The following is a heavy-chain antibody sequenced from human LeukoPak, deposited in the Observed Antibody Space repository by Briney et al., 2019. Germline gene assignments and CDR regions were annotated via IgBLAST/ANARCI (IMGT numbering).Heavy chain of an antibody. Sequence: GVSLRRSCAASGFTFSWYWMSWVRQAPGKGLEWVANIKEDGSIKYYVDSVKGRLTISRDNAKSSVYLQVNSLRAEDTALYYCARIGYSSSSIDYWGQGTLVTVSS. D-gene: IGHD6-13*01. V-gene: IGHV3-7*01. CDR2: IKEDGSIK. J-gene: IGHJ4*02. CDR3: ARIGYSSSSIDY. CDR1: GFTFSWYW.